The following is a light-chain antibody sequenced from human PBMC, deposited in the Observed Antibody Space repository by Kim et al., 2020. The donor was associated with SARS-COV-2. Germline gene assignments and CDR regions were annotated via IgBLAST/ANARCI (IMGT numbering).Light chain of an antibody. CDR1: QSISRY. Sequence: DIQMTQSPSSLSASVGDRVTITCQASQSISRYLNWYQQKPGKAPNLLIYGASSLESGAPSRFSGSGSGTDFTLTISSLQPEDFATYYCQQSDRFPLTFGGGTKVDIK. CDR2: GAS. J-gene: IGKJ4*01. V-gene: IGKV1-39*01. CDR3: QQSDRFPLT.